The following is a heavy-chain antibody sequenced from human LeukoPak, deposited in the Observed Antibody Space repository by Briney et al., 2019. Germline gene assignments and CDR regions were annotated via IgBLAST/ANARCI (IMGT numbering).Heavy chain of an antibody. D-gene: IGHD3-16*01. CDR3: TTFSYVLDY. V-gene: IGHV3-15*01. CDR1: GSTFSNAW. Sequence: PGGSLRLSCAASGSTFSNAWMNWVRQAPGKGLEWVARLKKKTDGGTTDYAAPVKGRFTISRDDSRNMLYLQMDSLKTEDTAIYYCTTFSYVLDYWGQGTLVTVSS. J-gene: IGHJ4*02. CDR2: LKKKTDGGTT.